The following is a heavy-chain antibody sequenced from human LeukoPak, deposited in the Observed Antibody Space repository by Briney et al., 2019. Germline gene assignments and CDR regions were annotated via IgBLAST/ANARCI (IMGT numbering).Heavy chain of an antibody. CDR2: IYSGGST. V-gene: IGHV3-66*01. J-gene: IGHJ4*02. CDR1: GFTVSSNY. D-gene: IGHD1-20*01. Sequence: GGSLRLSCAASGFTVSSNYMSWVRQAPGKGLEWVSVIYSGGSTYYADSVKGRFTISRDNSKNTLYLQMNSLRAEDTAVYYCASSPQYNWIDYWGQGTLVTVSS. CDR3: ASSPQYNWIDY.